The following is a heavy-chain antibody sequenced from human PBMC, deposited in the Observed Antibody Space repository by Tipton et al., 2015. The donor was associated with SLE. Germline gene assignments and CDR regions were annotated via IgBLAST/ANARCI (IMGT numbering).Heavy chain of an antibody. CDR3: ARETSSLFDY. J-gene: IGHJ4*02. CDR2: IYYSGST. Sequence: TLSLTCTVSGGSISSSSYYWGWIRQPPGKGLEWIGSIYYSGSTNYNPSLTSRVTMSVDTSKNQFSLKLSSVTAADTAVYYCARETSSLFDYWGQGTLVTVSS. CDR1: GGSISSSSYY. D-gene: IGHD6-19*01. V-gene: IGHV4-39*07.